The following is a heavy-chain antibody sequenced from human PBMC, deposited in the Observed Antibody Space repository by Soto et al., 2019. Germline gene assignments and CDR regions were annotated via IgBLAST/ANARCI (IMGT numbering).Heavy chain of an antibody. D-gene: IGHD3-22*01. V-gene: IGHV4-34*01. CDR1: GGSFSGYY. CDR2: INHSGST. Sequence: SETLSLTCAVYGGSFSGYYWTWIRQPPGTGLEWIGEINHSGSTNYNPSLKSRVTISVDTSKNQFSLKLTSMTAADTAVYYCARTYDGSGPNSGGYGFDIWGQGTMVT. J-gene: IGHJ3*02. CDR3: ARTYDGSGPNSGGYGFDI.